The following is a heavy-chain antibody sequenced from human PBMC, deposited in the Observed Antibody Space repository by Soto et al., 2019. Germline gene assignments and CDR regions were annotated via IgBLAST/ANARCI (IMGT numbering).Heavy chain of an antibody. CDR3: ARKKSSSWYDY. J-gene: IGHJ4*02. CDR2: VYYSGST. D-gene: IGHD6-13*01. Sequence: SETLSLTCTVSGGSISSFYYYWSWIRQHPGKGLEWIGYVYYSGSTFYNPSLRSRLTISIDTSKNQFYLKLSSVTAADTAVYYCARKKSSSWYDYWGQGTLVTVSS. V-gene: IGHV4-31*03. CDR1: GGSISSFYYY.